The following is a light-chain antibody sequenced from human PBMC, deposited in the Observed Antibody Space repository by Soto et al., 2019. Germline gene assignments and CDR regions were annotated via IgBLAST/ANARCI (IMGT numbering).Light chain of an antibody. Sequence: QSVLTQPPSVSGAPGQRVTISCTGSSSNIGAGYDVHWYQQLPGTAPKLLFYGNSNRPSGVPDRFSGSKSGTSASLAITGLQAEDEADYSCQSYDSSLSGSKVFGGGTKLTVL. CDR1: SSNIGAGYD. V-gene: IGLV1-40*01. CDR3: QSYDSSLSGSKV. CDR2: GNS. J-gene: IGLJ3*02.